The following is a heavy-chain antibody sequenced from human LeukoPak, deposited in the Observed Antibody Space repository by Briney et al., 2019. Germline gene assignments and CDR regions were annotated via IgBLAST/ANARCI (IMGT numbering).Heavy chain of an antibody. Sequence: SETLSLTCAVYGGSFSGYYWSWIRQPPGKGLEWIGEINHGGSTNYNPSLKSRVTISVDTSKNQFYLNLSSVTAADTAVYYCARGGQFLTIFGVAPDYWGQGTLVTVSS. J-gene: IGHJ4*02. CDR1: GGSFSGYY. V-gene: IGHV4-34*01. D-gene: IGHD3-3*01. CDR2: INHGGST. CDR3: ARGGQFLTIFGVAPDY.